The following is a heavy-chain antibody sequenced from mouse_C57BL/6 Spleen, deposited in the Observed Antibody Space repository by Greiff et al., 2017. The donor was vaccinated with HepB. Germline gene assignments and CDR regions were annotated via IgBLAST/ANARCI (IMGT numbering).Heavy chain of an antibody. CDR2: ISSGGDYI. CDR1: GFTFSSYA. CDR3: TRAGGYYGNYYYAMDY. V-gene: IGHV5-9-1*02. D-gene: IGHD2-1*01. Sequence: EVHLVESGEGLVKPGGSLKLSCAASGFTFSSYAMSWVRQTPEKRLEWVAYISSGGDYIYYADTVKGRFTISRDNARNTLYLQMSSLKSEDTAMYYCTRAGGYYGNYYYAMDYWGQGTSVTVSS. J-gene: IGHJ4*01.